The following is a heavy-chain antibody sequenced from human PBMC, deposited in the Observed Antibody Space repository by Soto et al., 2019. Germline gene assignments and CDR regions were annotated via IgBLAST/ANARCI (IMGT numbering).Heavy chain of an antibody. J-gene: IGHJ2*01. Sequence: EVQLVESGGGLVQPGRYLRLSCAASGFTFDDYAMHWVRQAPGKGLEWVSGISWNSGSIGYADSVKGRFTISRDNAKNSLYLQMNSLRAEDTALYYCAKDTVGASYWYFDLWGRGTLVTVSS. V-gene: IGHV3-9*01. D-gene: IGHD1-26*01. CDR1: GFTFDDYA. CDR3: AKDTVGASYWYFDL. CDR2: ISWNSGSI.